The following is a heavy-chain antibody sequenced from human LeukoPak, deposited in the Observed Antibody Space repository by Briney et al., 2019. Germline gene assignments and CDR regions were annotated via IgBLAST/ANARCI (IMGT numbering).Heavy chain of an antibody. CDR3: ARETDYGGNSVAY. J-gene: IGHJ4*02. CDR2: INQDGSEK. CDR1: GVTFSSYW. D-gene: IGHD4-23*01. Sequence: GGSLRLSCAASGVTFSSYWMTWVRQAPGKGLGWVANINQDGSEKYYGDSVKGRFTISRDNAKNTLYLQMNSLRAEDTAVYYCARETDYGGNSVAYWGQGTLVTVSS. V-gene: IGHV3-7*01.